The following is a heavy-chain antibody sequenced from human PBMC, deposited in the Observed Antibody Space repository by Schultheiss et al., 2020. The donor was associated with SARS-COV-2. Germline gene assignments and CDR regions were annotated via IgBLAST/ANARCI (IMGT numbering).Heavy chain of an antibody. Sequence: GGSLRLSCAASGFTFSSYEMNWVRQAPGKGLEWVAVIWYDGSNKYYADSVKGRFTISRDNSKNTVYLEMNSLRAEDTAVYYCAKDLGATYAFDIWGQGTMVTVSS. D-gene: IGHD1-26*01. CDR1: GFTFSSYE. CDR2: IWYDGSNK. V-gene: IGHV3-33*06. J-gene: IGHJ3*02. CDR3: AKDLGATYAFDI.